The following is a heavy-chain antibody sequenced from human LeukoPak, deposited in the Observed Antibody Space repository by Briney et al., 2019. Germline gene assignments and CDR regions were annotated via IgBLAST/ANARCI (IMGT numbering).Heavy chain of an antibody. Sequence: ASVKVSCKASGYTFTSYYMHWVRQAPGQGLEWMGRINPNSGGTNYAQKFQGRVTMTRDTSISTAYMELGRLRSDDTAVYYCARAAVGGYYDSSGYYPDYWGQGTLVTVSS. D-gene: IGHD3-22*01. V-gene: IGHV1-2*06. CDR3: ARAAVGGYYDSSGYYPDY. CDR2: INPNSGGT. J-gene: IGHJ4*02. CDR1: GYTFTSYY.